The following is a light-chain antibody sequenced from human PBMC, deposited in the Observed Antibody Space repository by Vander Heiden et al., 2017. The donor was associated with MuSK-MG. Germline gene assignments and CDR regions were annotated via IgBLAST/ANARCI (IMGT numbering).Light chain of an antibody. J-gene: IGKJ1*01. CDR2: GGS. CDR3: QQDLTTPRT. V-gene: IGKV1-NL1*01. CDR1: QVIRDA. Sequence: IQMTQSPSSLSASVGDTVNVSCRASQVIRDALVLYQQRPGAAPKLLIYGGSKLQVGVPSRFSGSGPGADYTLTISDLQPEDFATYYCQQDLTTPRTFGQGTRVDIK.